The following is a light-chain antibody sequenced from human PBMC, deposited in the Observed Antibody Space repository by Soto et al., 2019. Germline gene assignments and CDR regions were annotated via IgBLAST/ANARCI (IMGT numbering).Light chain of an antibody. V-gene: IGKV4-1*01. CDR1: QSLLYSSNNKTY. CDR3: QEYFIPPWT. Sequence: DIVMTQSPDSLAVSLGEGATVSCKSSQSLLYSSNNKTYLAWYQQKTGQPPRLLIHWASSRESGVPDRFSGSGSGTDFTLTITSLQAEDVAIYYCQEYFIPPWTFGQGTKVDIK. CDR2: WAS. J-gene: IGKJ1*01.